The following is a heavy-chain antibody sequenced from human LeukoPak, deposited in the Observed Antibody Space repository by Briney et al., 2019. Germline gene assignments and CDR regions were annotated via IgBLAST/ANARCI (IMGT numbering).Heavy chain of an antibody. CDR3: ARGDVNNYYNGMDV. CDR1: GGSFSGYF. J-gene: IGHJ6*02. V-gene: IGHV4-34*01. Sequence: SETLSLTCAVYGGSFSGYFWSWIRQSPGKGLEWIGEVNHSGSTNYNPSLKSRLTISVDTSKNQFSLQLTSVTAADTAVYFCARGDVNNYYNGMDVWGQGTTVTV. CDR2: VNHSGST.